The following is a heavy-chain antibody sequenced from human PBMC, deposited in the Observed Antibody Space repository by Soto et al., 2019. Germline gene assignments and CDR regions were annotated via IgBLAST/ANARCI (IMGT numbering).Heavy chain of an antibody. CDR1: GGSMRNYF. CDR2: IHYSGTT. Sequence: SETLSLTCTVSGGSMRNYFWTWIRQPPGKGLEWIGYIHYSGTTSFFPSYNPSLRSRVTMSEDTSKNQLSLKVLSVTTADTAVYLCAGGDARSRLLAQYYFDSWGQRTLVTVYS. D-gene: IGHD6-13*01. CDR3: AGGDARSRLLAQYYFDS. V-gene: IGHV4-59*01. J-gene: IGHJ4*02.